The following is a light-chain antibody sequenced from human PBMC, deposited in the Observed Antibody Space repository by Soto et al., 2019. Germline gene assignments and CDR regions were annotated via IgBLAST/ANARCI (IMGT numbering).Light chain of an antibody. CDR3: QHYNSYSEA. CDR2: KAS. Sequence: DIQMTQSPSTLSGSVGDRVTITCRARQTISSWLAWYQQKPGKAPKLLIYKASTLKSGVPSRFSGSGSGTEFTLTISSLQPDEFATYYCQHYNSYSEAFGQGTKVELK. CDR1: QTISSW. J-gene: IGKJ1*01. V-gene: IGKV1-5*03.